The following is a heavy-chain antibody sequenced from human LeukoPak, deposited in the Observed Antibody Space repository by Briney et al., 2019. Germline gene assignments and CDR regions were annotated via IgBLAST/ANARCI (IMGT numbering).Heavy chain of an antibody. J-gene: IGHJ5*02. CDR1: GGSISSYY. V-gene: IGHV4-4*09. CDR3: ARMGLTGTTGNWFDP. D-gene: IGHD1-7*01. Sequence: SETLSLTCTVSGGSISSYYWSWIRQPPAKGLEWIGYIYTSGSTNYNPSLKSRVTISVDTSKNQFSLKLSSVTAADTAVYYCARMGLTGTTGNWFDPWGQGTLVTVSS. CDR2: IYTSGST.